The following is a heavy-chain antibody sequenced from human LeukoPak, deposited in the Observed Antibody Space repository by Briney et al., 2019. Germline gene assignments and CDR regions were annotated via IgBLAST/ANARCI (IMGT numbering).Heavy chain of an antibody. J-gene: IGHJ4*02. CDR3: ASGSYYGDYFDY. CDR2: IYSGGST. Sequence: PGGSLRLSCAASGFTVSSNYMSWVRQAPGKGLEWVSVIYSGGSTYYADSVKGRFTISRDSAKNSLYLQMNSLRAEDTAVYYCASGSYYGDYFDYWGQGTLVTVSS. V-gene: IGHV3-53*01. D-gene: IGHD1-26*01. CDR1: GFTVSSNY.